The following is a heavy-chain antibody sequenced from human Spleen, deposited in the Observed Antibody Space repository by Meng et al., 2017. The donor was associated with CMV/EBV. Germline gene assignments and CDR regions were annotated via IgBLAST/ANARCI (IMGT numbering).Heavy chain of an antibody. Sequence: ASVKVSCKTSGYPFTSYYIHWVRQAPGQGLERMGVINPAGGRTSYAQKFQGRVTMTWDTSTSTVYMEMSSLRSEERVVYYCAMGVPGTTIFFPAWGQGTLVTVSS. J-gene: IGHJ5*02. V-gene: IGHV1-46*01. CDR2: INPAGGRT. D-gene: IGHD1/OR15-1a*01. CDR1: GYPFTSYY. CDR3: AMGVPGTTIFFPA.